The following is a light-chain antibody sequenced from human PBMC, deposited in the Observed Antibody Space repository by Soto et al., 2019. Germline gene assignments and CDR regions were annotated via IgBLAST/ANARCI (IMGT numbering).Light chain of an antibody. CDR1: QGISSY. Sequence: DIQLTQSPSFLSASVGDRVTITCRANQGISSYLAWYQQKPGKAPQLLIHSASTLQSGVPSRFSGSGSGTDFSLTISSLQPEDFATYYCLQLDSYPLTFGGGTKVEIK. CDR3: LQLDSYPLT. CDR2: SAS. J-gene: IGKJ4*01. V-gene: IGKV1-9*01.